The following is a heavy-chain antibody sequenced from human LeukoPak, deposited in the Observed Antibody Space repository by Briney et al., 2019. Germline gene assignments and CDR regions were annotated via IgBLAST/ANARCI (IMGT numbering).Heavy chain of an antibody. J-gene: IGHJ5*02. Sequence: PSETLSLTCTVSGGSISDYYLAWIRQPAGKALEWIGRINTSGTTRYNPSLQSRVTLSMDSSNSQFSLHLTSVTAADTAVYYCARGLSHVDDFNWFEPWGQGILVTVSA. CDR3: ARGLSHVDDFNWFEP. CDR2: INTSGTT. CDR1: GGSISDYY. V-gene: IGHV4-4*07. D-gene: IGHD1-1*01.